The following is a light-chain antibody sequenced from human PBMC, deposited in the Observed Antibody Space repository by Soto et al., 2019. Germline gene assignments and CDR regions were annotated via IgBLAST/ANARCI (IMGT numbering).Light chain of an antibody. CDR2: DVS. J-gene: IGLJ1*01. Sequence: SVLTRLVSGSGAPGHSLTISCNGTSSDVGGYNYVSWYQQHPGKAPKLMIYDVSYRPSGVSNRFSGSKSGNTASLTISGLQAEDEAAYYCSSYTSSNTLEVFGTGTKVTV. V-gene: IGLV2-14*03. CDR1: SSDVGGYNY. CDR3: SSYTSSNTLEV.